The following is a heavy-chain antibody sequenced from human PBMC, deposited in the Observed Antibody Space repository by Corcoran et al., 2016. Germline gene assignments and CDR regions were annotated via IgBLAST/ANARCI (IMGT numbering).Heavy chain of an antibody. D-gene: IGHD5-12*01. V-gene: IGHV1-69*01. Sequence: QVQLVQSGAEVKKPGSSVKVSCKASGGTFSSYAISWGRQAPGQGLEWMGGIIPIFGTANYAQKFQGRVTITADESTSTAYMELSSLRSEDTAVYYCARGPTDIVATNVLPYGMDVWGQGTTFTVSS. CDR3: ARGPTDIVATNVLPYGMDV. CDR1: GGTFSSYA. CDR2: IIPIFGTA. J-gene: IGHJ6*02.